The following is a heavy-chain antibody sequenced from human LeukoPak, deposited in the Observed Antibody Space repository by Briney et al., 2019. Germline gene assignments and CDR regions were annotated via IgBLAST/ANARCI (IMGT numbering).Heavy chain of an antibody. D-gene: IGHD3-10*01. CDR2: IIPIFGTA. CDR3: ARDRYGSGKEYWFDP. Sequence: SVKVSCKASGGTFSSYAISWVRQAPGQGLEWMGGIIPIFGTANYAQKFQGRVTITADESTSTAYMELSSLRSEDTAVYYCARDRYGSGKEYWFDPWGQGTLVTVSS. J-gene: IGHJ5*02. V-gene: IGHV1-69*13. CDR1: GGTFSSYA.